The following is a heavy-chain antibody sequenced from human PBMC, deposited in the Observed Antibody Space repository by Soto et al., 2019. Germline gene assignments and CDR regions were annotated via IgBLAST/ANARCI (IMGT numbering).Heavy chain of an antibody. Sequence: GGSLSLSCTASGFPFSSYGMHWVRQAPGKGLEWVAVISYDGSNKYYADSVKGRFTISRDNSKNTLYLQMNSLRAEDTAVYYCAKEFFYYDSSGLQVDYWGQGTLVTVSS. CDR1: GFPFSSYG. V-gene: IGHV3-30*18. D-gene: IGHD3-22*01. J-gene: IGHJ4*02. CDR3: AKEFFYYDSSGLQVDY. CDR2: ISYDGSNK.